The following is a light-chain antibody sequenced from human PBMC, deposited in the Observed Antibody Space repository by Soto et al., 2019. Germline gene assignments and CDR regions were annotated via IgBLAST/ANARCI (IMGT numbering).Light chain of an antibody. V-gene: IGKV3-20*01. CDR3: QQYATSARLT. Sequence: EIVLTQSPGTLSWSPGERATLSCRASQSVSNNYLAWYQQKPGQAPRLLVYGASTRANGVPDRFSGSGSGTDFTLTISRLEPEDFAVYYCQQYATSARLTFGPGTKLDI. CDR1: QSVSNNY. J-gene: IGKJ3*01. CDR2: GAS.